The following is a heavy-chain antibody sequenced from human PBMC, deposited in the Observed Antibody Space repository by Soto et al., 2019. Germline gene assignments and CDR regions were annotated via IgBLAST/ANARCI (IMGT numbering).Heavy chain of an antibody. V-gene: IGHV3-30*18. J-gene: IGHJ4*02. Sequence: PGGSLRLSCAASGFTFSSYGMHWVRQAPGKGLEWVAVISYDGSNKYYADSVKGRFTISRDNSKNTLYLQMNSLRAEDTAVYYCAKARAQYYDFWSGYPVGYWGQGTLVTVSS. CDR2: ISYDGSNK. CDR3: AKARAQYYDFWSGYPVGY. D-gene: IGHD3-3*01. CDR1: GFTFSSYG.